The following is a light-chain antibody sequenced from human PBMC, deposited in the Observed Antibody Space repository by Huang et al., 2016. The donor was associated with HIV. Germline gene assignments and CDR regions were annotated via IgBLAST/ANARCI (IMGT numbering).Light chain of an antibody. Sequence: EIVLTQSPATLSLSPGERATLSCRASENIFNYLAWYQQKPGQAPRLLIYDASNRATGIPARFSGSVSGTDFTLTISSLEPEDFAVYYCQQRSNWPRTFGGGTKVEIK. CDR3: QQRSNWPRT. CDR2: DAS. J-gene: IGKJ4*01. V-gene: IGKV3-11*01. CDR1: ENIFNY.